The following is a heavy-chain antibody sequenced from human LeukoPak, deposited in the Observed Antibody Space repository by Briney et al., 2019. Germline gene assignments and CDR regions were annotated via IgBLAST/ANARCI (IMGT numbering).Heavy chain of an antibody. CDR2: IISGGGST. D-gene: IGHD6-13*01. Sequence: GGSLRHSCAASGFTFSSHAMSWVRQAPGKGLEWVSAIISGGGSTFYADSVKGRFTISRDNSGDTLYLQMNSLRAEDTAVYYCAKGSGSSLYFDYWGQGTLVTVSS. V-gene: IGHV3-23*01. CDR1: GFTFSSHA. CDR3: AKGSGSSLYFDY. J-gene: IGHJ4*02.